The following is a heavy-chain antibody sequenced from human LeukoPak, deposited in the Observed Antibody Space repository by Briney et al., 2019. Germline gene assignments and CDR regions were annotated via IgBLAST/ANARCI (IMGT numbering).Heavy chain of an antibody. CDR3: ARGVFDF. J-gene: IGHJ3*01. Sequence: GGSLRLSCAGLGFSFSSYSMTWVRQTPEKGLQWVAGISGSGGSTYYADSVKGRFTISRDNAKNSLYLQMNSLRVEDTAMHYCARGVFDFWGQGTMVTVSS. V-gene: IGHV3-21*06. CDR2: ISGSGGST. CDR1: GFSFSSYS.